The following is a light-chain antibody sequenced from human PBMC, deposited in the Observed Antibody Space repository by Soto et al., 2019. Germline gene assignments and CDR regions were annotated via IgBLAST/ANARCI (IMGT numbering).Light chain of an antibody. CDR1: SSDVGSYNL. V-gene: IGLV2-23*02. Sequence: QSVLTHPASVSGSPGQSITISCSGTSSDVGSYNLVSWYQQLPGKAPKLIIYEVNERPSGISDRFSGSKSGNTASLTISGLQGEDEADYYCCSYVGSSILMFGGGTKVTVL. CDR3: CSYVGSSILM. CDR2: EVN. J-gene: IGLJ3*02.